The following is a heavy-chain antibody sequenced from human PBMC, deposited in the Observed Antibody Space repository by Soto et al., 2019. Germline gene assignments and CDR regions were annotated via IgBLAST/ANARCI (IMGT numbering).Heavy chain of an antibody. V-gene: IGHV3-23*01. Sequence: EVQLLESGGGLVQPGGSLRLSCAASGFTFSTYAMNWVRQAPGQGLEWVSEISGSGGSTYYADSVKGRFTISRDNSENTLYVQMNRQRADDPAVYYWAKGPGPAYCGGGGCFFDFGGPGTPVTVSS. D-gene: IGHD2-15*01. CDR2: ISGSGGST. CDR1: GFTFSTYA. CDR3: AKGPGPAYCGGGGCFFDF. J-gene: IGHJ4*02.